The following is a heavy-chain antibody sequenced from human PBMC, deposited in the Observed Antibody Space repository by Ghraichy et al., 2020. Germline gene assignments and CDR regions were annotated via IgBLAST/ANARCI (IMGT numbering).Heavy chain of an antibody. J-gene: IGHJ6*03. CDR3: ARALAPVQLERRLRFYYCYYMDV. CDR2: IIPIFGTA. Sequence: SVKVSCKASGGTFSSYAISWVRQAPGQGLEWMGGIIPIFGTANYAQKFQGRVTITADESTSTAYMELSSLRSEDTAVYYCARALAPVQLERRLRFYYCYYMDVWGKGTTVTVSS. CDR1: GGTFSSYA. V-gene: IGHV1-69*13. D-gene: IGHD1-1*01.